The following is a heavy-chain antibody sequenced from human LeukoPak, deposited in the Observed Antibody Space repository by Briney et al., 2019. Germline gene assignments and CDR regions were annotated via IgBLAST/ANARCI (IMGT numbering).Heavy chain of an antibody. D-gene: IGHD2-2*01. Sequence: SETLSLTCTVSGGSISSSSYYWGWIRQPPGKGLEWIGSIYYSGSTYYNPSLKSRVTISVDTSKNQFSLKLSSVTAADTAVYYCARDRAILSRYFDLWGRGTLVTVSS. CDR1: GGSISSSSYY. CDR2: IYYSGST. V-gene: IGHV4-39*07. CDR3: ARDRAILSRYFDL. J-gene: IGHJ2*01.